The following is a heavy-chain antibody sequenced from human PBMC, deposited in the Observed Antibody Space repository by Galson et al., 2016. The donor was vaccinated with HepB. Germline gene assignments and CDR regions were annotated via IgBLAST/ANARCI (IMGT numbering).Heavy chain of an antibody. CDR1: GGSISTSSHY. CDR3: ARIFPYTNYVGSFDY. D-gene: IGHD4-11*01. Sequence: SETLSLTCTVSGGSISTSSHYGGWIRQPPGKGLEWIVSVSYSGTTYYSPSLKSRVTTSVDTSKNQFSLKLRSVTAADTAVYYCARIFPYTNYVGSFDYWGQGALVTVSS. J-gene: IGHJ4*02. CDR2: VSYSGTT. V-gene: IGHV4-39*01.